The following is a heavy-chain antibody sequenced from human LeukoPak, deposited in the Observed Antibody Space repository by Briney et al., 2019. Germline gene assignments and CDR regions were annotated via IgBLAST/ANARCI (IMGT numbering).Heavy chain of an antibody. J-gene: IGHJ4*02. CDR3: ARDIPPYGSGSYFGGIDY. V-gene: IGHV3-30*04. D-gene: IGHD3-10*01. CDR2: ISYDGSNK. Sequence: PGGSLRLSCAASGFTFSSYAMHWVRQAPGKGMEWVAVISYDGSNKYYADSVKGRFTISRDNSKNALYLQMNSLRAEDTAVYYCARDIPPYGSGSYFGGIDYWGQGTLVTVSS. CDR1: GFTFSSYA.